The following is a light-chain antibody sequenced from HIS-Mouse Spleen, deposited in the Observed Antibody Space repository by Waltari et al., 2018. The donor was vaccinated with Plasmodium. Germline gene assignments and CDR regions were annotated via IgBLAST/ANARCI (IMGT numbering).Light chain of an antibody. V-gene: IGKV1-39*01. CDR3: QQCYSTPPT. J-gene: IGKJ4*01. Sequence: DIQMTKPPSSLSASAADRVTITCRTSQRIISYIYWYQQKPGKAPKLLIYAASSLQSGVPSRFSGSGSGTDFTLTISSLQPEDFATYYCQQCYSTPPTFGGGTKVEIK. CDR2: AAS. CDR1: QRIISY.